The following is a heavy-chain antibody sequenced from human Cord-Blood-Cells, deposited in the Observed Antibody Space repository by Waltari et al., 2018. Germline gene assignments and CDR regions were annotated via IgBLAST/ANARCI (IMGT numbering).Heavy chain of an antibody. D-gene: IGHD3-3*01. CDR3: ARDSSYDFWSGDAFDI. Sequence: QVQLVQSGAEVKKPGASVKVSCKASGYTFTGYYMHWVRQAPGQGLEWMGWINPNSGGTNYAQKVQGRVTMTRDTSISTAYMELSRLRSDDTAVYYCARDSSYDFWSGDAFDIWGQGTMVTVSS. CDR1: GYTFTGYY. V-gene: IGHV1-2*02. CDR2: INPNSGGT. J-gene: IGHJ3*02.